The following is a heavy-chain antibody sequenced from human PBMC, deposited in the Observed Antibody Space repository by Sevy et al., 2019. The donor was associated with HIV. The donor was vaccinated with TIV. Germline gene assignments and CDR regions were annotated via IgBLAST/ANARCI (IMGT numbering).Heavy chain of an antibody. J-gene: IGHJ4*02. CDR3: ARSISWYASFDY. CDR1: GRTFSSYA. CDR2: IIPMFATA. Sequence: ASVKVSCKASGRTFSSYAFSWVRQAPGQGLEWMGGIIPMFATANYVEKFQGRVTITADESTSTAYMELGSLRSEDTAVYYCARSISWYASFDYWGQGTLVTVSS. V-gene: IGHV1-69*13. D-gene: IGHD6-13*01.